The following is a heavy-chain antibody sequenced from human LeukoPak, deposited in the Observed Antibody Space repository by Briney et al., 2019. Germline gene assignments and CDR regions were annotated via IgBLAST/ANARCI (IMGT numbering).Heavy chain of an antibody. Sequence: GGSLRLSCAASGFTFSSYAMHWVRQAPGKGLEWVAVISYDGSNKYYADSVKGRFTISRDNSKNTLYLQMNSLRAEDTAVYYCAKDGGFLEWLLGYMDVWGKGTTVTVSS. CDR1: GFTFSSYA. CDR2: ISYDGSNK. J-gene: IGHJ6*03. D-gene: IGHD3-3*01. CDR3: AKDGGFLEWLLGYMDV. V-gene: IGHV3-30-3*01.